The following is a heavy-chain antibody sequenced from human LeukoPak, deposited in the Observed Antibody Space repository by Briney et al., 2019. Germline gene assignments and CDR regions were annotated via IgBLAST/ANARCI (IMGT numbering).Heavy chain of an antibody. CDR3: ARGSVYYYTYMDV. V-gene: IGHV4-39*07. CDR1: GGSISSSSYY. CDR2: IYYSGST. J-gene: IGHJ6*03. Sequence: PSETLSLTCTVSGGSISSSSYYWGWIRQPPGKGLEWIGSIYYSGSTYYNPSLKSRVTISVDTSKNQFSLKLSSVTAADTAVYYCARGSVYYYTYMDVWGKGTTVTISS.